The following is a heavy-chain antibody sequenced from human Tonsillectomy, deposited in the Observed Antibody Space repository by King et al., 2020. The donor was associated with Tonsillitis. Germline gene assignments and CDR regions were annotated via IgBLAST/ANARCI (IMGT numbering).Heavy chain of an antibody. V-gene: IGHV3-23*04. CDR1: GFTFSIYA. J-gene: IGHJ6*02. CDR3: ARRPGYCTSTSCFYGMDV. CDR2: ISGSGDST. Sequence: VQLVESGGGLVQPGGSLRLSCAASGFTFSIYAMNWVRQAPGKGLEWVSGISGSGDSTYYADSVKGRFTISRDNSKNTLYLQMNSLRAEDTALYYCARRPGYCTSTSCFYGMDVWGQGTTVTVSS. D-gene: IGHD2-2*01.